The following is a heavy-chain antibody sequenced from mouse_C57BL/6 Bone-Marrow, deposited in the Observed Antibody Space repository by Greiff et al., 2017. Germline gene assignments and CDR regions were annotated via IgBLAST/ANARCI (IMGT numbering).Heavy chain of an antibody. CDR2: ILPGSGST. CDR1: GYTFSSYW. Sequence: QVQLQQSGAELMKPGASVKISCKATGYTFSSYWIEWVKQRPGHGLEWIGEILPGSGSTNYNEKFNGKATFTADTSSNTAYMQLSSLTSEDSAVYYCARQAIYYGSGGFAYWGQGTLVTVSA. V-gene: IGHV1-9*01. J-gene: IGHJ3*01. CDR3: ARQAIYYGSGGFAY. D-gene: IGHD2-2*01.